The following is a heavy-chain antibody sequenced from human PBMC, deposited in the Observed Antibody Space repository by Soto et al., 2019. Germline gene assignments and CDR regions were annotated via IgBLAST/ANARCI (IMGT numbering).Heavy chain of an antibody. V-gene: IGHV3-30*18. D-gene: IGHD5-12*01. CDR2: ISYDGSNK. CDR3: AKDLEYSGYGKCDY. CDR1: GLTFSSYG. Sequence: GGSLRLCCAASGLTFSSYGMHGVRQAPGKGLEWVAVISYDGSNKYYADSVKGRFTISRDNSKNTLYLQMNSLRAEDTAVYYCAKDLEYSGYGKCDYWGQGTLVTVS. J-gene: IGHJ4*02.